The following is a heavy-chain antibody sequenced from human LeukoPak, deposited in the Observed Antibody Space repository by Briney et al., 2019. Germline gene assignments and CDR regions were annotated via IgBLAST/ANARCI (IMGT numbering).Heavy chain of an antibody. CDR2: IYYRGDT. D-gene: IGHD3-10*01. CDR1: GGSISSSGYY. V-gene: IGHV4-39*01. CDR3: ARGRPIYGSGSYYNDY. J-gene: IGHJ4*02. Sequence: PSETLSLTCTVSGGSISSSGYYWGWVRQPPGKGLEWVGCIYYRGDTFYNPSLKSRVTISIDTPKNQFSLKLSSVTAADTAVYYCARGRPIYGSGSYYNDYWGQGTLVTVSS.